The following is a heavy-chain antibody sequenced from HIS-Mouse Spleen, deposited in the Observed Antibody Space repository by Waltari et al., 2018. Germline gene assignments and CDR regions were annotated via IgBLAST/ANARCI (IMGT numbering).Heavy chain of an antibody. CDR1: GGSISSSSHY. D-gene: IGHD6-13*01. CDR2: IYYSGST. J-gene: IGHJ2*01. V-gene: IGHV4-39*07. Sequence: QLQLQESGPGLVKPSETLSLTCTVSGGSISSSSHYWGGIRQPPGKGLEWIGGIYYSGSTYYNPSLKSRVTISVDTSKNQFSLKLSSVTAADTAVYYCAREIPYSSSWYDWYFDLWGRGTLVTVSS. CDR3: AREIPYSSSWYDWYFDL.